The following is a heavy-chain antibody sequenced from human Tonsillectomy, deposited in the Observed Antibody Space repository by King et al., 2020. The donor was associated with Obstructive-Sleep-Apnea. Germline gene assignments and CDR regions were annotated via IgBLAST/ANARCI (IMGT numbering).Heavy chain of an antibody. V-gene: IGHV3-48*04. CDR1: GFIFSTYG. J-gene: IGHJ4*02. CDR2: ISSSSSSI. CDR3: ARGPLEWPFSSRWIDY. Sequence: VQLVESGGGLVQPGGSLRLSCAASGFIFSTYGMNWVRQAPGKGLEWISCISSSSSSIENADSVKGRFTISRDNAKNSLYLQMNSLRAEDTAVYYCARGPLEWPFSSRWIDYWGQGTLGTVSS. D-gene: IGHD6-13*01.